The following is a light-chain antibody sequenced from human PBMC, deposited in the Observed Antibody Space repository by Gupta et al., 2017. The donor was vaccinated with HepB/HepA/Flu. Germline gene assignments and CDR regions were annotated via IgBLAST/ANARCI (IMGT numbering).Light chain of an antibody. Sequence: DIQLTQSPSYLSASVGDRITITCRASQYISKYLNWYQQRPGKAPKLLMFAASNLQSGVPSRFSGRGSGTDFTLTISSLQPEDFATYYCQQSYTTPSTFGPGTKVDIK. J-gene: IGKJ3*01. CDR1: QYISKY. CDR2: AAS. CDR3: QQSYTTPST. V-gene: IGKV1-39*01.